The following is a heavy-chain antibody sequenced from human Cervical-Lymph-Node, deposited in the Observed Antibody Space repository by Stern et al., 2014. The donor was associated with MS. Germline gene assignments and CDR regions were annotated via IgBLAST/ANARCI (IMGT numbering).Heavy chain of an antibody. V-gene: IGHV1-18*01. J-gene: IGHJ6*02. CDR2: ISTYNGNT. CDR1: GYTFTTYG. CDR3: AREARPDVVVEPALRAGVYSSYYYFGMDV. Sequence: EQLVESGAEVKKPGASVKVSCKTSGYTFTTYGISWVRQAPGQGLEWMGWISTYNGNTKFAQKVQGRVTLTKHKPTTTAHLELRSLRSDDTAVYYCAREARPDVVVEPALRAGVYSSYYYFGMDVWGQGTTVTVS. D-gene: IGHD2-2*01.